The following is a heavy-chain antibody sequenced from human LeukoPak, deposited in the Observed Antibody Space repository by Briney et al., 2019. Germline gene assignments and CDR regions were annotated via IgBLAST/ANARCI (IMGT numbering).Heavy chain of an antibody. CDR3: ARSPGYSSGWHYYYYMDV. Sequence: GESLKISCKGSGYSFNTYWIGWVRQMPGKGLEWMGIIYPGDSDTKYSPSFQGQVTISADKSISTAYLQWSSLKASDTAMYYCARSPGYSSGWHYYYYMDVWGKGTTVTVSS. D-gene: IGHD6-19*01. V-gene: IGHV5-51*01. J-gene: IGHJ6*03. CDR1: GYSFNTYW. CDR2: IYPGDSDT.